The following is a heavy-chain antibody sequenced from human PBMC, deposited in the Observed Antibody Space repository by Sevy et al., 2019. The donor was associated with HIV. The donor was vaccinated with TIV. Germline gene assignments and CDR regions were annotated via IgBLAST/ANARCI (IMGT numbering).Heavy chain of an antibody. CDR2: IKSKTDGGTT. V-gene: IGHV3-15*01. Sequence: GGSLRLSCAASGFTFSNAWMSWVCQAPGKGLEWVGRIKSKTDGGTTDYAAPVKGRFTISRDDSKNTLYLQMNSLKTEETAVYYCTTGVVGATDYYYYGMDVWGQGTTVTVSS. J-gene: IGHJ6*02. CDR3: TTGVVGATDYYYYGMDV. D-gene: IGHD1-26*01. CDR1: GFTFSNAW.